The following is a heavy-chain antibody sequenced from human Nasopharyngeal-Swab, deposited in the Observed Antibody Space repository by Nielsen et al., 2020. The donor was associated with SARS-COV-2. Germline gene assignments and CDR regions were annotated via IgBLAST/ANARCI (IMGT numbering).Heavy chain of an antibody. D-gene: IGHD3-10*01. V-gene: IGHV3-7*01. CDR1: GFTFSSYW. CDR2: IKQDGSEK. J-gene: IGHJ4*02. CDR3: ARDFSPGSTYYFDY. Sequence: GESLKISCAASGFTFSSYWMSWVRQAPGKGLEWVANIKQDGSEKYYVDSVKGRFTISRDNAKNSLYLQMNSLRAEDTAVYYCARDFSPGSTYYFDYWGQGTLVTVSS.